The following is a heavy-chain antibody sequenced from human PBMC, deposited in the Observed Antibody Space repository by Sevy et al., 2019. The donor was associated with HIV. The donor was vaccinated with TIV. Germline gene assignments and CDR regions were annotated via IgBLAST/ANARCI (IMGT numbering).Heavy chain of an antibody. J-gene: IGHJ2*01. V-gene: IGHV3-48*02. CDR1: GFTFSSYS. D-gene: IGHD1-20*01. Sequence: GGSLRLSCAASGFTFSSYSMNWVRQAPGKGLEWVSYISSSSTIYYADSVKGRFTISRDNAKNSLYLQMNSLRDEDTAVYYCARETNWKGGYWYFDLWGRGTLVTVSS. CDR2: ISSSSTI. CDR3: ARETNWKGGYWYFDL.